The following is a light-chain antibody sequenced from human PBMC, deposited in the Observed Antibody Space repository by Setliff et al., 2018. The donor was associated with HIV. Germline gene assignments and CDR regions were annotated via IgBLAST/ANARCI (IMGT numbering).Light chain of an antibody. V-gene: IGLV2-8*01. CDR2: EVS. J-gene: IGLJ2*01. CDR3: SSYTSSTTVV. CDR1: SSDVGRYNF. Sequence: QAALAQPPSASGSPGQSVTISCTGTSSDVGRYNFVSWYQQHPGKAPKLMIYEVSKRPSGVPDRFSGSKSDNTASLTVSGLQAEDEADYYCSSYTSSTTVVFGGGTKVTVL.